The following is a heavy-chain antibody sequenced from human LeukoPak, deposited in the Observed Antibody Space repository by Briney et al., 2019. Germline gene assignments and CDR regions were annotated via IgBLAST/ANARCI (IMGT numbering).Heavy chain of an antibody. Sequence: SETLSLTCTVSGYSISSGYYWGWTRQPPGKGLEWIGSIYHSGSTYYNPSLKSRVTISVDTSKNQFSLKLSSVTAADTAVYYCARDLGSGSYGYYFDYWGQGTLVTVSS. CDR2: IYHSGST. CDR1: GYSISSGYY. CDR3: ARDLGSGSYGYYFDY. V-gene: IGHV4-38-2*02. D-gene: IGHD3-10*01. J-gene: IGHJ4*02.